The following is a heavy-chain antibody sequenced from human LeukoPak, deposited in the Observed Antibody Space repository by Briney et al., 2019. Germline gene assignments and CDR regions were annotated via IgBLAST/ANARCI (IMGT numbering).Heavy chain of an antibody. V-gene: IGHV3-7*01. D-gene: IGHD3-16*02. CDR2: IKQGGSEK. CDR1: GFTFSSYW. J-gene: IGHJ4*02. CDR3: ARDDYVWGSYRYDH. Sequence: GGSLRLSCAASGFTFSSYWMSWVRQAPGKGLEWVANIKQGGSEKYYVDSVKGRFTISRDNAKNSLYLQMNSLRAEDTAVYYCARDDYVWGSYRYDHWGQGTLVTVSS.